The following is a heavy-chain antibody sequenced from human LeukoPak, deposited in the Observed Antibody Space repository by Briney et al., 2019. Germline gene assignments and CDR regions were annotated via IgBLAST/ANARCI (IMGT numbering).Heavy chain of an antibody. CDR2: IWYDGSNK. V-gene: IGHV3-33*08. J-gene: IGHJ3*02. CDR1: GFTLSIYW. Sequence: GGSLRLSCAASGFTLSIYWMTWVRQAPGKGLEWVAVIWYDGSNKYYADSVKGRFTISRDNSKNTLYLQMNSLRAEDTAVYYCARALVVPHAFDIWGQGTMVTVSS. CDR3: ARALVVPHAFDI. D-gene: IGHD2-15*01.